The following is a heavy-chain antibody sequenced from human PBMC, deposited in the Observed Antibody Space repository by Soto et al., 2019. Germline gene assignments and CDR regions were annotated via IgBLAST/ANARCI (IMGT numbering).Heavy chain of an antibody. CDR1: GGSISTGGYY. J-gene: IGHJ5*02. Sequence: QVQLQESGPGLVKPSQTLSLTCTVSGGSISTGGYYWSWIRQHPGKGLEWIGNIYYSGSTYYNPSLNSRVTISVDTSKNQFSLKLSSVTAADTAVYYCARAYCGGDCYSEGVNWFDPWGQGTLVTVSS. V-gene: IGHV4-31*03. D-gene: IGHD2-21*02. CDR2: IYYSGST. CDR3: ARAYCGGDCYSEGVNWFDP.